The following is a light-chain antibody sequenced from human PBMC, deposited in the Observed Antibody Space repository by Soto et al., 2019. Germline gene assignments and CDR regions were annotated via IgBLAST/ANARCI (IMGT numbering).Light chain of an antibody. CDR2: KAS. Sequence: DIQMTQSPSTLSGSVGDRFTITCRASQTISSWLAWYQQKPGKAPKLLIYKASTLKSGVPSRFSGSGSGTDFTLTISRLEPEDFAVYYCQQYQNSPRTFGQGTKVDIK. CDR1: QTISSW. J-gene: IGKJ1*01. CDR3: QQYQNSPRT. V-gene: IGKV1-5*03.